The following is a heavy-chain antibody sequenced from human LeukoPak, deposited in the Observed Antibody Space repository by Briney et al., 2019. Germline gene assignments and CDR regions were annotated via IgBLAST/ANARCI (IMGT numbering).Heavy chain of an antibody. J-gene: IGHJ1*01. Sequence: SETLSLTCAVYGGSFSGYYWSWIRQPPGKGLEWIGEINHSGSTNYNPSLKSRVTISVDTSKNQFSLKLSSVTAADTAVYYCARGLPSSQHWGQGTLVTVSS. V-gene: IGHV4-34*01. CDR2: INHSGST. CDR1: GGSFSGYY. CDR3: ARGLPSSQH.